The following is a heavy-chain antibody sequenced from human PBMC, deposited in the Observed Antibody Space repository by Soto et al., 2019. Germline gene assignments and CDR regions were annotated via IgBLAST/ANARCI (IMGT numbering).Heavy chain of an antibody. CDR3: ARDGTHIVVVTAIPDYYYGMDV. J-gene: IGHJ6*02. V-gene: IGHV3-21*01. D-gene: IGHD2-21*02. CDR2: ISSSSSYI. Sequence: EVQLVESGGGLVKPGGSLRLSCAASGFTFSSYSMNWVRQAPGKGLEWVSSISSSSSYIYYADSVKGRFTISRDNAKNPLDLQRTSMRAEDTAVYYCARDGTHIVVVTAIPDYYYGMDVWGQGTTVTVSS. CDR1: GFTFSSYS.